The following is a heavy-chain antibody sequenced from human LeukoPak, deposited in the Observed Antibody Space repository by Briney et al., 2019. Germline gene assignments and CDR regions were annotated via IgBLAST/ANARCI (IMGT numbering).Heavy chain of an antibody. D-gene: IGHD2-2*01. CDR1: GFAFSNAW. CDR3: TPHCSRTSCYPDS. CDR2: IKSKGDGETT. J-gene: IGHJ4*02. V-gene: IGHV3-15*01. Sequence: GGSLRLSCAASGFAFSNAWVNWVRQAPGKGLEWVGRIKSKGDGETTDYAAPVKGRFTISRDDSKNTLYLQMNSLKTEDTAMYYCTPHCSRTSCYPDSWGQGALVTVSS.